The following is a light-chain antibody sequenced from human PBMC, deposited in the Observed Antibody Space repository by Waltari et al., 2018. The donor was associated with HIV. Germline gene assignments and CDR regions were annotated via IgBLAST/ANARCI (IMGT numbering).Light chain of an antibody. CDR2: DVN. J-gene: IGLJ2*01. V-gene: IGLV2-8*01. Sequence: QSALTQPPSASGSLGQSVTISCTGTSSDGGGYNYFSWYQQYPGEAPKLIIYDVNKRPSGVPDRFAGSKSGNTASLTVSGLQGEDEAQYYCSAYAGSNNLVLFGGGTKLTVL. CDR3: SAYAGSNNLVL. CDR1: SSDGGGYNY.